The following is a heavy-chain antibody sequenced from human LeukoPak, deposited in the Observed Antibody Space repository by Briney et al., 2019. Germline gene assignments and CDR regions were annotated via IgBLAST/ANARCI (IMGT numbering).Heavy chain of an antibody. V-gene: IGHV4-34*01. CDR2: INHRGDT. J-gene: IGHJ4*03. CDR3: ARGPTISETGYFDY. Sequence: SETLSLTCAVHGGSFSTYYWSWIRQSPGKGLEWIAEINHRGDTNYNPSVKSRVTISVDTSKSQFSLKVSSLTAADTAVYYCARGPTISETGYFDYWGQGTLVTVSS. D-gene: IGHD1-1*01. CDR1: GGSFSTYY.